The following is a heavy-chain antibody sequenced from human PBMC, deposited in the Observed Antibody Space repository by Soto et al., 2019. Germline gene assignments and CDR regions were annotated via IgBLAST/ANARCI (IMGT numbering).Heavy chain of an antibody. Sequence: PGESLKISCKGSGYIFTSYWIGWVLQMRVKVLEWMGIIYPGDSDTRYSPSFQGQVTISADKSISTAYLQWSSLKASDTAMYYCARTRPYYCSGGSCPYNWFDPWGQGTLVTVSS. CDR2: IYPGDSDT. CDR3: ARTRPYYCSGGSCPYNWFDP. CDR1: GYIFTSYW. J-gene: IGHJ5*02. D-gene: IGHD2-15*01. V-gene: IGHV5-51*01.